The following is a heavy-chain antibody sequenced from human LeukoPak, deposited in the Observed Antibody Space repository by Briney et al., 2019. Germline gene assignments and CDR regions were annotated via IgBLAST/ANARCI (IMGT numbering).Heavy chain of an antibody. CDR2: IKSKTDGGTT. D-gene: IGHD3-3*01. Sequence: GXSLXLSCAASGFTFSNAWVSWVRQAPGKGLEWVGRIKSKTDGGTTDYAAPVKGRFTISRDDSKNTLYLQMNSLKTEDTAVYYCTTADSTIFGVVPYFDYWGQGTLVTVSS. CDR3: TTADSTIFGVVPYFDY. V-gene: IGHV3-15*01. J-gene: IGHJ4*02. CDR1: GFTFSNAW.